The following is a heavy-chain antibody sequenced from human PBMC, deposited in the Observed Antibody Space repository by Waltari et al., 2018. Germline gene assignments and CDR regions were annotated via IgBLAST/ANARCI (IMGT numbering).Heavy chain of an antibody. CDR1: GFTFSRNA. D-gene: IGHD6-13*01. CDR3: ARDLGRAAAGTVDH. J-gene: IGHJ4*02. CDR2: MWYDGSNK. Sequence: QVQLVESGGGVVQPGRSLRLSCAASGFTFSRNAMHWVRQAPGKGLEWVAVMWYDGSNKYYADSVKGRFTISRDNSKNTLYLQMNSLRAEDTAVYYCARDLGRAAAGTVDHWGQGTLVTVSS. V-gene: IGHV3-33*01.